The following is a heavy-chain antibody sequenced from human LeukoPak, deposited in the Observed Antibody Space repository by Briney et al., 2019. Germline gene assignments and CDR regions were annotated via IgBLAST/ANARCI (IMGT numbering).Heavy chain of an antibody. CDR2: ISYDGSNK. CDR3: AKDSPGYYDSSGYASGFDY. J-gene: IGHJ4*02. D-gene: IGHD3-22*01. V-gene: IGHV3-30*18. CDR1: GFTFSSYG. Sequence: GRSLRLSCAASGFTFSSYGMHWVRQAPGKGLEWVAIISYDGSNKYYADSVKGRFTISRDNSKHTLDLQMNSLRPEDTAVYYCAKDSPGYYDSSGYASGFDYWGQGTLVTVSS.